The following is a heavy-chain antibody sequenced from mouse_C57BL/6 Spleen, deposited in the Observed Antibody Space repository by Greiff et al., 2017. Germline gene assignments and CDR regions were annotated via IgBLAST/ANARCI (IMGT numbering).Heavy chain of an antibody. CDR3: ARSGDYGSNFDY. Sequence: VQRVESGAELVKPGASVKISCKASGYAFRSYWMNWVKQRPGKGLEWIGQIYPGDGDTNYNGKFKGKATLTADKSSSTAYMQLSSLTSEDSAVYFCARSGDYGSNFDYWGQGTTLTVSS. D-gene: IGHD1-1*01. CDR1: GYAFRSYW. CDR2: IYPGDGDT. V-gene: IGHV1-80*01. J-gene: IGHJ2*01.